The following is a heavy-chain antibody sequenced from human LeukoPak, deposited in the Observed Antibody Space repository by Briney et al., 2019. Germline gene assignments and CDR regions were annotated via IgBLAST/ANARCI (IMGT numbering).Heavy chain of an antibody. Sequence: SVKVSCRASGGTFSSYAISWVRQAPGQGLEWMGGIIPIFGTANYAQKFQGRVTITADESTSTAYMELSSLRSEDTAVYYCASGGRPMEYQLLYLGWFDPWGQGTLVTVSS. V-gene: IGHV1-69*01. CDR3: ASGGRPMEYQLLYLGWFDP. CDR1: GGTFSSYA. D-gene: IGHD2-2*02. J-gene: IGHJ5*02. CDR2: IIPIFGTA.